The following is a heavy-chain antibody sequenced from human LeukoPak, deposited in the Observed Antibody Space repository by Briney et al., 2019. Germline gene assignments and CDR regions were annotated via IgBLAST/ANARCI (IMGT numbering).Heavy chain of an antibody. J-gene: IGHJ4*02. Sequence: PGRSLRLSCAASGFTFSSYAMHWVRQAPGKGLEWVAVISYDGSNKYYADSVKGRFTISRDNSKNTLYLQMNSLRAEDTAVYYCAKGIAADNWGQGTLVTVSS. V-gene: IGHV3-30-3*01. CDR3: AKGIAADN. D-gene: IGHD6-13*01. CDR2: ISYDGSNK. CDR1: GFTFSSYA.